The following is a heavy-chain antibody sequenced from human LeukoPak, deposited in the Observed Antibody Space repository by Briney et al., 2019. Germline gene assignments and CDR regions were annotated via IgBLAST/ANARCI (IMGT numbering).Heavy chain of an antibody. Sequence: SETLSLTCTFYGGSFSSYYWMWIRQPPGRGLGWIGYIYYRGRTSYNPSLKSRVTISVDTSKNQFSLRLSSVTAADTAVYYCARGQKYTSGYTVTELGSGYFDYWGQGPLVTVSS. CDR1: GGSFSSYY. D-gene: IGHD3-9*01. CDR2: IYYRGRT. J-gene: IGHJ4*02. CDR3: ARGQKYTSGYTVTELGSGYFDY. V-gene: IGHV4-59*01.